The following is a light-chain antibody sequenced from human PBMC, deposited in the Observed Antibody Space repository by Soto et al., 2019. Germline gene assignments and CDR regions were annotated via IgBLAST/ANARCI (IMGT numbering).Light chain of an antibody. CDR2: AAS. Sequence: DIQMTQSPSSLSASVGDRVTITCRASEDIRTYVNWYQQKPGKAPKLLIYAASNLQSGVPSCFSGSGSGTDFTLTISSLQPEDFATYFCQQSYSAPWTFGQGTKVDI. CDR3: QQSYSAPWT. J-gene: IGKJ1*01. CDR1: EDIRTY. V-gene: IGKV1-39*01.